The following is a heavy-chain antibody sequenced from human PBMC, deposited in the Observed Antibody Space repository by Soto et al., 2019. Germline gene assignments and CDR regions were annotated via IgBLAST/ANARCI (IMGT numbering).Heavy chain of an antibody. J-gene: IGHJ4*02. CDR3: ARVPTVNIQLFDY. D-gene: IGHD5-18*01. Sequence: GGSHRLSCAASGLTCSSYGMHWVRQAPGKGLEWVAVIWYDGSNKYYADSVKGRFTISRDNSKNTLYLQMNSLRAEDTAVYYCARVPTVNIQLFDYWGQGTLVTVSS. V-gene: IGHV3-33*01. CDR2: IWYDGSNK. CDR1: GLTCSSYG.